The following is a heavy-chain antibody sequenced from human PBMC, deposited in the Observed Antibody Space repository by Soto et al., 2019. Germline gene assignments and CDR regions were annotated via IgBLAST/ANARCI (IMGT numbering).Heavy chain of an antibody. V-gene: IGHV5-51*01. CDR3: ARQGITGPYYYCYMDV. Sequence: PGESLKISCKGSGYSLTSYWIGWVRQMPGKGLEWMGIIYPGDSDTRYSPSFQGQVTISADKSISTAYLQWSSLKASDTAMYYCARQGITGPYYYCYMDVWGKGTTVTVSS. CDR2: IYPGDSDT. CDR1: GYSLTSYW. D-gene: IGHD1-20*01. J-gene: IGHJ6*03.